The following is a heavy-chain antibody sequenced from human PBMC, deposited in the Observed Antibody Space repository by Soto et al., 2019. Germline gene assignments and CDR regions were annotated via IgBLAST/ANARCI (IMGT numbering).Heavy chain of an antibody. J-gene: IGHJ6*02. V-gene: IGHV1-69*01. Sequence: QVQLVQSGAEVKKPGSSVQVSCKASGGTFSSYAISWVRQAPGQGLEWLGGIMPIPGTANYSQKFQGRVTITADESTSTAFIEQSSLRSEDTAVYYCARSPASSSSLALHRYDYYGMDVWGQGTTVTGSS. CDR1: GGTFSSYA. D-gene: IGHD2-2*01. CDR2: IMPIPGTA. CDR3: ARSPASSSSLALHRYDYYGMDV.